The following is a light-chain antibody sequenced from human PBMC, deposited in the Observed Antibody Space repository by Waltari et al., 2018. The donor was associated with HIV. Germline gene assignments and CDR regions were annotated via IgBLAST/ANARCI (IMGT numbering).Light chain of an antibody. CDR3: LQFYSSLYT. J-gene: IGKJ2*01. V-gene: IGKV4-1*01. Sequence: DIVMTPSPESLAVSLGERATINCKSSQSLLYSSNNKNYLAWYQQKVGPSPKLLINWASTRESGFPDRFSGSGSGTNFTLTISSLQAEDVAVFYCLQFYSSLYTFGQGTNLEIK. CDR1: QSLLYSSNNKNY. CDR2: WAS.